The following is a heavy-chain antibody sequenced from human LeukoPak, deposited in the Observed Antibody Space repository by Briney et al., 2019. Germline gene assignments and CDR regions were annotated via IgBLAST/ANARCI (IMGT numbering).Heavy chain of an antibody. CDR1: GFTFSSYA. CDR2: ISGSGGGST. Sequence: GGSLRLSCAASGFTFSSYAMSWVRQAPGKGLGWVSGISGSGGGSTYDADSVKGRFTISRDNSKNTLYLQMNSLRAEDTAVYYCAKSKTPYCSSTNCLMFDYWGQGALVTVSS. V-gene: IGHV3-23*01. J-gene: IGHJ4*02. CDR3: AKSKTPYCSSTNCLMFDY. D-gene: IGHD2-2*01.